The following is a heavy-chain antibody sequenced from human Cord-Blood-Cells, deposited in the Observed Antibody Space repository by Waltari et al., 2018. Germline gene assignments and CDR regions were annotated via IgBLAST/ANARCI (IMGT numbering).Heavy chain of an antibody. CDR1: GGSFSGYY. V-gene: IGHV4-34*01. D-gene: IGHD2-2*01. CDR3: ARGRVYCSSTSCYYYYGMDV. Sequence: QVQLQQWGAGLLQPSETLSLTCAVYGGSFSGYYWRWIRQPPGKGREWIGEINHSGSTNYNPSLKSRVTISVDTSKNQFSLKLSSVTAADTAVYYCARGRVYCSSTSCYYYYGMDVWGQGTTVTVSS. J-gene: IGHJ6*02. CDR2: INHSGST.